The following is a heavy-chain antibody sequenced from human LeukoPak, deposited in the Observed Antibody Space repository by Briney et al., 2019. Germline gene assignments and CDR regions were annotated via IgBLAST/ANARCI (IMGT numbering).Heavy chain of an antibody. D-gene: IGHD3-9*01. CDR3: ARPIRDILTGYYVGYFDY. CDR2: ISAYNGNT. V-gene: IGHV1-18*01. Sequence: ASVKVACKVSGYTFTIYGISWVRQAHGHGLEWMGWISAYNGNTNDAQKLQGRVTMTTDTSTSTAYMELRSLRSDDTAVYYCARPIRDILTGYYVGYFDYWGQGTLVTVSS. J-gene: IGHJ4*02. CDR1: GYTFTIYG.